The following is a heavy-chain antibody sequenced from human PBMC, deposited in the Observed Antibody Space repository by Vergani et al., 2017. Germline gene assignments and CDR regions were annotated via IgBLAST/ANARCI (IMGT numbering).Heavy chain of an antibody. J-gene: IGHJ5*02. Sequence: QVQLQQWGAGLLKPSETLSLTCAVYGGSFSGYYWSWIRQPPGKGLEWIGEINHSGSTNYNPSLKSRVTISVDTSKNQFSLKLSSVTAADTAVYYCARGGIGAAVWFDPWGQGTLVTVSS. CDR1: GGSFSGYY. CDR2: INHSGST. D-gene: IGHD6-13*01. V-gene: IGHV4-34*01. CDR3: ARGGIGAAVWFDP.